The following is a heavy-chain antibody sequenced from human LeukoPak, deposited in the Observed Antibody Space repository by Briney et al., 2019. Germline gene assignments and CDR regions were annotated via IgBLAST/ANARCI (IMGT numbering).Heavy chain of an antibody. V-gene: IGHV3-66*02. Sequence: GGSLRLSCAASGFTVSSSYMSWVRQAPGKGLEWVSVIYSGGSTYYADSVKGRFTISRDNSKNTLYLQMNSLRAEDTAVYYCARDRCSGGSCYSSEFGYYMDVWGKGTTVTVSS. CDR2: IYSGGST. CDR3: ARDRCSGGSCYSSEFGYYMDV. CDR1: GFTVSSSY. J-gene: IGHJ6*03. D-gene: IGHD2-15*01.